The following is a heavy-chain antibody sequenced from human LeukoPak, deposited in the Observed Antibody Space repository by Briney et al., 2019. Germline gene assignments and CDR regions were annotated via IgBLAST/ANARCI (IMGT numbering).Heavy chain of an antibody. CDR3: ATTNDGGGYQWGDFFDF. V-gene: IGHV1-69*04. D-gene: IGHD3-22*01. CDR2: IIPNLGTT. Sequence: GSSVKVSCKASGGTSNSHAISWVRQAPGHGLEWMGRIIPNLGTTNRAQNFQDRATLTADKSTNTAYMELTSLTSDDTAVYYCATTNDGGGYQWGDFFDFWGQGTLVTVSS. J-gene: IGHJ4*02. CDR1: GGTSNSHA.